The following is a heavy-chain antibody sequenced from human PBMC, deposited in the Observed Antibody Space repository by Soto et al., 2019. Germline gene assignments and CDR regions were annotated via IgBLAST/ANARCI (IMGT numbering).Heavy chain of an antibody. Sequence: GGSLRLSCEASGFLLSVSAVHWVRQASGKGLEWVGRIRNKANNYATAYAASVKGRFTVSRDDSKNTAYLQMNSLKTEDSAVYYCTRLEYDVDVWGQGTTVPVSS. CDR2: IRNKANNYAT. V-gene: IGHV3-73*01. CDR3: TRLEYDVDV. CDR1: GFLLSVSA. J-gene: IGHJ6*02.